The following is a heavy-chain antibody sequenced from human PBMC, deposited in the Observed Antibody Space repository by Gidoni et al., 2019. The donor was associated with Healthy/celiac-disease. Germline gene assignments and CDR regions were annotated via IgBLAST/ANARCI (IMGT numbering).Heavy chain of an antibody. CDR3: ARFDSGSRIDY. CDR2: IDPSDSYT. CDR1: GYSFTSYW. Sequence: DVQLVQSVAQVKKPGESLGISCKASGYSFTSYWISWVRQMPGKGLELMGRIDPSDSYTNYGPSFQGHVTISADKSISTAYLQWSSLKASDTAMYYCARFDSGSRIDYWGQGTLVTVSS. D-gene: IGHD1-26*01. V-gene: IGHV5-10-1*03. J-gene: IGHJ4*02.